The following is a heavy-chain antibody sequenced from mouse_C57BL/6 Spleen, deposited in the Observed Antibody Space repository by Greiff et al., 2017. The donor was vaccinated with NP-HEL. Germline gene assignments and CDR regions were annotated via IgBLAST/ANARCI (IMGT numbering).Heavy chain of an antibody. J-gene: IGHJ3*01. CDR2: IYPGDGDT. V-gene: IGHV1-82*01. Sequence: QVQLQQSGPELVKPGASVKISCKASGYAFSSSWMNWVKQRPGKGLEWIGRIYPGDGDTNYNGKFKGKATLTADKSSSTAYMQLSSLTSEDSAVYFCARTGVLRSGFAYWGQGTLVTVSA. CDR3: ARTGVLRSGFAY. CDR1: GYAFSSSW. D-gene: IGHD1-1*01.